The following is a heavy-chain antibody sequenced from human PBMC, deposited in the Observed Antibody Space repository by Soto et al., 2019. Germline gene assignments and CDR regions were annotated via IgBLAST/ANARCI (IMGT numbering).Heavy chain of an antibody. CDR1: GFTFSSYS. J-gene: IGHJ4*02. CDR3: ARDAYPYSGRRYYFDY. Sequence: GGSLRLSCAASGFTFSSYSMNWVRQAPGKGLEWVSYISSSSSTIYYADSVKGRFTISRDNAKNSLYLQMNSLRDEDTAVYYCARDAYPYSGRRYYFDYWGQGTLVTVSS. V-gene: IGHV3-48*02. CDR2: ISSSSSTI. D-gene: IGHD5-12*01.